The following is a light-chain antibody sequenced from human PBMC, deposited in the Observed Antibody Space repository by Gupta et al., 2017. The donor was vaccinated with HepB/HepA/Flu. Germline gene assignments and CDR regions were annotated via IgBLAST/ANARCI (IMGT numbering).Light chain of an antibody. CDR2: DFT. CDR1: GYNY. V-gene: IGLV2-14*03. CDR3: SSNTSSSLV. Sequence: QSALTQPASVSGSPGQSITISCTGTGYNYVSWYQQHPGNALKLMIYDFTNRPSGVPNRFSGSTSGNTASLTISWLQAEDEDDYFSSSNTSSSLVFGGGTKLTVL. J-gene: IGLJ2*01.